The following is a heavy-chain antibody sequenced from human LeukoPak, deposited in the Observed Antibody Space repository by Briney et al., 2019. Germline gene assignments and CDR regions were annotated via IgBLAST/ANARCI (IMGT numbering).Heavy chain of an antibody. V-gene: IGHV3-30*02. CDR3: AKDIAVSDSYFDY. CDR2: IGYDAANQ. J-gene: IGHJ4*02. Sequence: GGSLRLSCGASGFDFSNNGMHWVRQAPGKGLEWVAFIGYDAANQYYADSVKGRFTISRDNSKNTLYLQMDSLRSEDTAIYHCAKDIAVSDSYFDYWGQGNLVTVSS. CDR1: GFDFSNNG. D-gene: IGHD6-19*01.